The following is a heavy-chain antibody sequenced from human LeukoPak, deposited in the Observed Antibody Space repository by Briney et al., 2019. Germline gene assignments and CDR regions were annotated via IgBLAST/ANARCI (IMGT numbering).Heavy chain of an antibody. Sequence: SETLSLTCTVSGGSISSGDYYWSWIRQPPGKGLEWIGYIYYSGSTYYNPSLKSRVTISVDTSKNQFSLKLSSVTAADTAVYYCARGPGGSYYYHYGMDVWGQGTTVTVSS. CDR3: ARGPGGSYYYHYGMDV. CDR1: GGSISSGDYY. V-gene: IGHV4-30-4*01. J-gene: IGHJ6*02. D-gene: IGHD1-14*01. CDR2: IYYSGST.